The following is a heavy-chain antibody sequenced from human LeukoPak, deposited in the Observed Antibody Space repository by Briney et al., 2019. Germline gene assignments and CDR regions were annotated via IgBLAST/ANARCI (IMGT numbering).Heavy chain of an antibody. CDR1: GYTFTGYY. V-gene: IGHV1-2*02. CDR3: ARGRGRVAGTVKINDAFDI. J-gene: IGHJ3*02. Sequence: ASVKVSCKASGYTFTGYYMHWVRQAPGQGLEWMGWINPNSGGTNYAQKFQGRVTMTRDTSIRTAYMELRRLRSDDTAVYYCARGRGRVAGTVKINDAFDIWGQGTMVTVSS. CDR2: INPNSGGT. D-gene: IGHD6-19*01.